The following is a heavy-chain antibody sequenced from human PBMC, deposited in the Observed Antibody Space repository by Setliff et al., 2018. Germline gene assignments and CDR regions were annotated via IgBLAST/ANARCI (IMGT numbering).Heavy chain of an antibody. CDR3: ARGYRGYYNFWSGSQGANWFDP. CDR2: IIPLFETT. CDR1: GGIFNSFS. D-gene: IGHD3-3*01. V-gene: IGHV1-69*06. Sequence: SVKVSCKASGGIFNSFSITWVRQAPGQGLEWMGRIIPLFETTNYVEKFQGRVTITADKSTSTAYMELSSLRSEDTAVYYCARGYRGYYNFWSGSQGANWFDPWGQGTLVTVSS. J-gene: IGHJ5*02.